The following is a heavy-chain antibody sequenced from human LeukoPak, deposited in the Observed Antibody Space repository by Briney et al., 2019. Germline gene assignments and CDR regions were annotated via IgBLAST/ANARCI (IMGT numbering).Heavy chain of an antibody. CDR3: AKTTTGYSSGRYPGWPVDY. V-gene: IGHV3-23*01. CDR2: IFGSGGSA. CDR1: GFTVNSYA. Sequence: RAGGSLRLSCAASGFTVNSYAMYGLRQAPGKGLEGVSGIFGSGGSAHHADSVKGRFTIFRDNSKNTVYLQMNSLRAEDTAVYYCAKTTTGYSSGRYPGWPVDYWGQGTLVTVSS. D-gene: IGHD6-19*01. J-gene: IGHJ4*02.